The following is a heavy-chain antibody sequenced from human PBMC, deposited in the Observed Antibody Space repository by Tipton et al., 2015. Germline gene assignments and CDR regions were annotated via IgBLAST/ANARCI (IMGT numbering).Heavy chain of an antibody. J-gene: IGHJ1*01. Sequence: LRLSCTVSGDSVNSGNYYWSWIRQPPGKGLEWIGYIFSGGSTNSNPSVKSRVTIFLTSNKQFSLEMTSVTAADTAIYYCAIGQDENSLGEYYTHCGQGTLVTVPS. CDR3: AIGQDENSLGEYYTH. CDR2: IFSGGST. CDR1: GDSVNSGNYY. V-gene: IGHV4-61*01. D-gene: IGHD3-3*01.